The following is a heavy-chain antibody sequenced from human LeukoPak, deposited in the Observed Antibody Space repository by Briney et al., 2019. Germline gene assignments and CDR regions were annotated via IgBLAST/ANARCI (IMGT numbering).Heavy chain of an antibody. J-gene: IGHJ4*02. CDR3: AREFISPYYDFWSGYLDY. V-gene: IGHV4-30-2*01. CDR2: IYHSGST. Sequence: SQTLSLTCTVSGGSISSGGYYWSWIRQPPGKGLEWIGYIYHSGSTYYNPSLKSRVTISVDRSKNQFSLKLSSVTAADTAVYYCAREFISPYYDFWSGYLDYWGQGTLVTVSS. CDR1: GGSISSGGYY. D-gene: IGHD3-3*01.